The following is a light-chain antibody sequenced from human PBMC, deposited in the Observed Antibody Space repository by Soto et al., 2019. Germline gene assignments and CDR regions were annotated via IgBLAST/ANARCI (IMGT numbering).Light chain of an antibody. CDR2: EVT. CDR1: SSDVGIYNY. CDR3: YSYTSSRAYV. Sequence: QSVLTQPASVSGSPGQSIAISCTGSSSDVGIYNYVSWYQQHPGKVPKLIIYEVTNRPSGVSNRFSGSKSGNTASLTISWLQAEDEADYYCYSYTSSRAYVFGIGTKVAVL. V-gene: IGLV2-14*01. J-gene: IGLJ1*01.